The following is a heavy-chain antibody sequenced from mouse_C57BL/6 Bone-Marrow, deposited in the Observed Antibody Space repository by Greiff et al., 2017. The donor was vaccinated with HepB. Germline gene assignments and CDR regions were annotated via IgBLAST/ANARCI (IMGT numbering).Heavy chain of an antibody. V-gene: IGHV7-1*01. D-gene: IGHD3-2*02. CDR2: SRNKANDYTT. CDR1: GFTFSDFY. Sequence: EVQGVESGGGLVQSGRSLRLSCATSGFTFSDFYMEWVRQAPGKGLEWIAASRNKANDYTTEYSASVKGRFIVSRDTSQSILYLQMNALRAEDTAIYYCARDAQLRPFAYWGQGTLVTVSA. CDR3: ARDAQLRPFAY. J-gene: IGHJ3*01.